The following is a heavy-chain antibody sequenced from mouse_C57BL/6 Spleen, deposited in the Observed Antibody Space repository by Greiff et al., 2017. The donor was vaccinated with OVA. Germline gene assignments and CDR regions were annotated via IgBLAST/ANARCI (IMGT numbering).Heavy chain of an antibody. CDR1: GFTFSSYA. CDR2: ISDGGSYT. Sequence: EVHLVESGGGLVKPGGSLKLSCAASGFTFSSYAMSWVRQTPEKRLEWVATISDGGSYTYYPDNVKGRFTISRDNAKNNLYLQMSHLKSEDTAMDYCASNYYGSSYWYFDVWGTGTTVTVSS. J-gene: IGHJ1*03. V-gene: IGHV5-4*01. D-gene: IGHD1-1*01. CDR3: ASNYYGSSYWYFDV.